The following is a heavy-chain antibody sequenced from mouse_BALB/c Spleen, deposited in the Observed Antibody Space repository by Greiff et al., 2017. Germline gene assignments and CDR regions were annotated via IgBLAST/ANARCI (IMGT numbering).Heavy chain of an antibody. V-gene: IGHV5-17*02. J-gene: IGHJ4*01. Sequence: EVQLVESGGGLVQPGGSRKLSCAASGFTFSSFGMHWVRQAPEKGLEWVAYISSGSSTIYYADTVKGRFTISRDNPKNTLFLQMTSLRSEDTAMYYCARSSSTYYAMDYWGQGTSVTVSS. CDR3: ARSSSTYYAMDY. D-gene: IGHD1-1*01. CDR1: GFTFSSFG. CDR2: ISSGSSTI.